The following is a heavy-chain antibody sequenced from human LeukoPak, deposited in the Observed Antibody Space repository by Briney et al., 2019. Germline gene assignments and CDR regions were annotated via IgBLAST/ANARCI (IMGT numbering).Heavy chain of an antibody. V-gene: IGHV3-48*03. J-gene: IGHJ3*02. Sequence: PGGSLRLSCAASGFTFSSYEMNWVRQAPGKGLEWVSYISSSGSTIYYADSVKGRFTISRDNAKNSLYLQMNSLRAEDTAVYYCARDGGTTAFDIWGQGTMVTVSS. CDR3: ARDGGTTAFDI. CDR1: GFTFSSYE. D-gene: IGHD4-17*01. CDR2: ISSSGSTI.